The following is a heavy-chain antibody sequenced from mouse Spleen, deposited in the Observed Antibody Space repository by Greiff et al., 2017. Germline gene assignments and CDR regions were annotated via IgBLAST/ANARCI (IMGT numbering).Heavy chain of an antibody. J-gene: IGHJ3*01. CDR1: GYTFTSYW. V-gene: IGHV1-59*01. CDR2: IDPSDSYT. Sequence: VQLQQSGAELVRPGTSVKLSCKASGYTFTSYWMHWVKQRPGQGLEWIGVIDPSDSYTNYNQKFKGKATLTVDTSSSTAYMQLSSLTSEDSAVYYCAGSYYSNSFAYWGQGTLVTVSA. CDR3: AGSYYSNSFAY. D-gene: IGHD2-5*01.